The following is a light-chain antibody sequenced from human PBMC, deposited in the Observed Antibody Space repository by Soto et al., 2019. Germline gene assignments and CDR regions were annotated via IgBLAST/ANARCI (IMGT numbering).Light chain of an antibody. Sequence: TVLTQSPGTLSLSPGERATLSCRASQNVSSNLLVWYQQHPGQAPRLLIYDASNRATGIPARFSGSGYGTYFTLTISSLQSEDFAVYYCQQYNIWRSITFGPGTRLEI. CDR2: DAS. CDR1: QNVSSN. V-gene: IGKV3D-15*01. CDR3: QQYNIWRSIT. J-gene: IGKJ5*01.